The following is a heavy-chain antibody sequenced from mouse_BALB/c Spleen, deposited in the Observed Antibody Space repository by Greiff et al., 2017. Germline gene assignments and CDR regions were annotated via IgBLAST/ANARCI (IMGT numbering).Heavy chain of an antibody. Sequence: VQLQQSGTVLARPGASVKMSCKASGYTFTSYWMHWVKQRPGQGLEWIGAIYPGNSDTSYNQKFKGKAKLTAVTSTSTAYMELSSLTNEDSAVYYCTRTYYRYDLYAMDYWGQGTSVTVSS. CDR1: GYTFTSYW. D-gene: IGHD2-14*01. CDR2: IYPGNSDT. V-gene: IGHV1-5*01. CDR3: TRTYYRYDLYAMDY. J-gene: IGHJ4*01.